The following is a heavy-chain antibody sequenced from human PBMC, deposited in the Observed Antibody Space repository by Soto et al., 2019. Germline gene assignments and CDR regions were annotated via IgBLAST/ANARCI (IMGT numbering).Heavy chain of an antibody. CDR1: GFTFSSYA. J-gene: IGHJ6*03. Sequence: GGSLRLSCAASGFTFSSYAMSWVRQAPGKGLEWVSTISGSGGSTYYADSVKGRFTISRDNSKNTLYLQMNSLRTEDTAVYYCAKAGRRIFGVVNYYYMDVWGKGTTVTVSS. CDR2: ISGSGGST. CDR3: AKAGRRIFGVVNYYYMDV. V-gene: IGHV3-23*01. D-gene: IGHD3-3*01.